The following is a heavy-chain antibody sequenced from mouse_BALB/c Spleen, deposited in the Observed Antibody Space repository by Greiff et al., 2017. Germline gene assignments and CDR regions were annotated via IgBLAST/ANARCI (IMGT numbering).Heavy chain of an antibody. CDR1: GFTFSSYT. D-gene: IGHD4-1*01. CDR3: KREGEMGRGFAY. J-gene: IGHJ3*01. Sequence: EVKVVESGGGLVKPGGSLKLSCAASGFTFSSYTMSWVRQTPEKRLEWVATISSGGSYTYYPDSVKGRFTISRDNAKNTLYLQMSSLKSEDTAMYYCKREGEMGRGFAYWGQGTMVTVSA. V-gene: IGHV5-6-4*01. CDR2: ISSGGSYT.